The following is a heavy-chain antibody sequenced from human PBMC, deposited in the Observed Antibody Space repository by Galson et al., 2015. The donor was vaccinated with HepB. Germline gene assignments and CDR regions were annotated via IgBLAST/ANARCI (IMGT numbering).Heavy chain of an antibody. D-gene: IGHD6-19*01. CDR3: ARGHSSGLYFDY. CDR1: GYTFTSYA. V-gene: IGHV1-3*01. Sequence: SVKVSCKASGYTFTSYAMHWVRQAPGQRLEWMGWINAGNGNTKYSQKFQGRVAITRDTSASTAYMELSSLRSEDTAVYYCARGHSSGLYFDYWGQGTLVTVSS. CDR2: INAGNGNT. J-gene: IGHJ4*02.